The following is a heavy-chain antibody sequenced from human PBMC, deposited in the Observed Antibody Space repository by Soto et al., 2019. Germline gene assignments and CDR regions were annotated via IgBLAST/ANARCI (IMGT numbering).Heavy chain of an antibody. CDR2: TSVSGTST. D-gene: IGHD3-16*01. CDR3: AKSGGXTYGYLDY. Sequence: GGSLRLSCAASGFTFSSYAMSWVRQAPGKGLEWVSGTSVSGTSTYYPDSVKGRFTISRDNSKNTLFLQLNSLRAEDTAVYYCAKSGGXTYGYLDYWGQGTPVTVSS. CDR1: GFTFSSYA. V-gene: IGHV3-23*01. J-gene: IGHJ4*02.